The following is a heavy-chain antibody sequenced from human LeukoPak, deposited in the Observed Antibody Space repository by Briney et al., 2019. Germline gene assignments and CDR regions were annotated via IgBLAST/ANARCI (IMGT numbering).Heavy chain of an antibody. J-gene: IGHJ4*02. Sequence: GGSLRPSCAASGVTFSSYSMNWVRQAPGKGLEWVSSISSSSSYIYYADSVKGRFTISRDNAKNSLYLQMNSLRAEDTAVYYCARAGYSSGWLGYWGQGTLVTVSS. CDR1: GVTFSSYS. V-gene: IGHV3-21*01. CDR3: ARAGYSSGWLGY. CDR2: ISSSSSYI. D-gene: IGHD6-19*01.